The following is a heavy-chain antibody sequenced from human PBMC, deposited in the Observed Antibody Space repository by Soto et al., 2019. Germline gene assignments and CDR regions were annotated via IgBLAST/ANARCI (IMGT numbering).Heavy chain of an antibody. Sequence: QVPLVQSGAEVKKPGASVKVSCKASGYTFTSYAMHWVRQAPGQRLEGMGWINAGNGNTKSSQKFQGRVTITRDTSASRTYMQLSSLRSEDTAVYYCAIDPGVGAASDYWGQGTLLTVSS. CDR3: AIDPGVGAASDY. V-gene: IGHV1-3*01. J-gene: IGHJ4*02. CDR1: GYTFTSYA. D-gene: IGHD1-26*01. CDR2: INAGNGNT.